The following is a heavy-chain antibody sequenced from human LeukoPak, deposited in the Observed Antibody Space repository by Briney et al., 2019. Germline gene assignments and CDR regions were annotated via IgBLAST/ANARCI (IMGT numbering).Heavy chain of an antibody. D-gene: IGHD3-3*01. V-gene: IGHV1-2*02. J-gene: IGHJ5*02. CDR1: GYTFTGYY. CDR2: INPNSGGT. CDR3: ARDGEYYDFWSGYPYNWFDP. Sequence: GASVKVSCKASGYTFTGYYMHWVRQAPGQGLEWMGWINPNSGGTNYAQKFQGRVTMTRDTSISTAYMELSRLRSDDTAVYYCARDGEYYDFWSGYPYNWFDPWGQGTLVTVSS.